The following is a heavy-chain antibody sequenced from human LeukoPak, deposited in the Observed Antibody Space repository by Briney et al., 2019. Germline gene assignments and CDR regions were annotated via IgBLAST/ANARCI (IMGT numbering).Heavy chain of an antibody. CDR2: ISGSGGST. Sequence: GGSLRLACAASAFTFSSYGMVWVRQAPEKGLEWVSAISGSGGSTYYTDSVKGRFTISRDNSKNTLYLQMNSLRAEDTAVYYCARDRGITIFGVVYYYYYYMDVWGKGTTVTVSS. CDR3: ARDRGITIFGVVYYYYYYMDV. CDR1: AFTFSSYG. D-gene: IGHD3-3*01. V-gene: IGHV3-23*01. J-gene: IGHJ6*03.